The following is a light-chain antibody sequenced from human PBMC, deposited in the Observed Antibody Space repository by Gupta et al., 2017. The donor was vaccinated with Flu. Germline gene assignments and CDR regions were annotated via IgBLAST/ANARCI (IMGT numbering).Light chain of an antibody. CDR2: GNN. J-gene: IGLJ1*01. Sequence: QPVLDPQPSAHGPPRQRVTISCSGRSPNIGSNYVNWYQQVPGTAPKLLIYGNNQRPSGVPDRFSGSKSGTSASLAISGLQSGDEADYYCAAWDDSLNGQYVFGTGTKVTVL. CDR3: AAWDDSLNGQYV. V-gene: IGLV1-44*01. CDR1: SPNIGSNY.